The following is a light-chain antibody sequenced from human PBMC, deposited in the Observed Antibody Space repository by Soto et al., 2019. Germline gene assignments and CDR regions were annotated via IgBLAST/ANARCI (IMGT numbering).Light chain of an antibody. CDR1: SSDVGGYDY. V-gene: IGLV2-14*01. J-gene: IGLJ1*01. CDR3: SSYSISTAYL. Sequence: QSVLTQPASVSGSPGQSITISCTGTSSDVGGYDYVSWYQLHPGKAPKLMIFEVSNRPSGVSYRFSGSKSGNTASLTISGLQAEDEADYFCSSYSISTAYLFGTGTNV. CDR2: EVS.